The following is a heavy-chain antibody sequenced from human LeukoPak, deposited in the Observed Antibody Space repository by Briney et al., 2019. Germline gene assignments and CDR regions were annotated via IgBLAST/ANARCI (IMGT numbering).Heavy chain of an antibody. CDR1: GGSISSFS. V-gene: IGHV4-4*07. Sequence: PSETLSLTCSVSGGSISSFSWNWIRQPAGKGLEWIGRISTRGSDGRIYTRGNANYNPSLKSRVIISLDKSNNQFSLSLTSVTAADPAMYYCARDLTGLGYYFDHWGQGALVAVSS. CDR3: ARDLTGLGYYFDH. J-gene: IGHJ4*02. D-gene: IGHD3-10*01. CDR2: IYTRGNA.